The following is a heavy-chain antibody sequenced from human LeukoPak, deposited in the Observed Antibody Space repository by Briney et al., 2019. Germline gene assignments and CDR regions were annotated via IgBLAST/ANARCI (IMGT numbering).Heavy chain of an antibody. D-gene: IGHD6-13*01. CDR1: GYTFTGYY. CDR2: INPNSGGA. CDR3: ARADRGQQLVVDY. Sequence: ASVKVSCKASGYTFTGYYMHWVRQAPGQGLEWMGRINPNSGGANYAQKFQGRVTMTRDTSISTAYMELSRLRSDDTAVYYCARADRGQQLVVDYWGQGTLVTVSS. J-gene: IGHJ4*02. V-gene: IGHV1-2*06.